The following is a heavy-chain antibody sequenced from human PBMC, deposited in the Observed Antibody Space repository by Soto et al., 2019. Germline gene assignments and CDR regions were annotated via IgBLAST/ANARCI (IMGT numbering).Heavy chain of an antibody. Sequence: GEPLKISCKGSGYSFTSYWISWVRQMPGKGLEWMGRIDPSDSYTNYSPSFQGHVTISADKSISTAYLQWSSLKASDTAMYYCPRRPIAVAGDYYCYGMDVWGQGTTVTVSS. CDR1: GYSFTSYW. J-gene: IGHJ6*02. V-gene: IGHV5-10-1*01. CDR2: IDPSDSYT. CDR3: PRRPIAVAGDYYCYGMDV. D-gene: IGHD6-19*01.